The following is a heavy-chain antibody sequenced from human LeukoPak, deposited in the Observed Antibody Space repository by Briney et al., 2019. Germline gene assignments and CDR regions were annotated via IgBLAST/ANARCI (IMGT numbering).Heavy chain of an antibody. D-gene: IGHD6-13*01. V-gene: IGHV3-66*01. J-gene: IGHJ4*02. Sequence: GGSLRLSCIASGFTVSSNYMTWVRQAPGKGLEWVSIIYSGGSTYYADSVKGRFTISRDNAKNSLYLQMNSLRAEDTAMYYCARDSAGNDYWGQGTLDTVSS. CDR3: ARDSAGNDY. CDR2: IYSGGST. CDR1: GFTVSSNY.